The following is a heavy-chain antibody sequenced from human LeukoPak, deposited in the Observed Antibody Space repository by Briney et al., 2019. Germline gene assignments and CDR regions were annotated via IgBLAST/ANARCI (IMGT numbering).Heavy chain of an antibody. D-gene: IGHD6-13*01. J-gene: IGHJ6*02. V-gene: IGHV4-31*03. CDR2: IYYSGST. Sequence: PSETLSLTCTVSGGSISSGGYYWSWIRQHPGKGLEWIGYIYYSGSTYYNPSLKSRVTISVDTSKNQFSLKLSSVTAADTAVYYCARDPGIAAAGPQLYGMDVWGQGTTVTVSS. CDR1: GGSISSGGYY. CDR3: ARDPGIAAAGPQLYGMDV.